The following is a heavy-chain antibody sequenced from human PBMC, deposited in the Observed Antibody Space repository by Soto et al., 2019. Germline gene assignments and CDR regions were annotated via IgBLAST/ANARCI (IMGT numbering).Heavy chain of an antibody. Sequence: QVQLVQSGAEVKKPGASVKVSCKASGYTFTSYGISWVRQAPGQGLEWMGWISAYNGNTNYAQKLQGRVTMTTDTSTSTAYMELRSLRSEDTAVYYCARIMITFGGVIVIPYYFDYWGQGTLVTVSS. CDR1: GYTFTSYG. D-gene: IGHD3-16*02. J-gene: IGHJ4*02. CDR3: ARIMITFGGVIVIPYYFDY. CDR2: ISAYNGNT. V-gene: IGHV1-18*01.